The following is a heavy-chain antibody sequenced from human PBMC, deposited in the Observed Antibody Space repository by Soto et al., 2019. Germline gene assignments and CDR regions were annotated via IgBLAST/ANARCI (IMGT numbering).Heavy chain of an antibody. CDR3: ARVGVAAPIDP. V-gene: IGHV3-7*01. D-gene: IGHD6-6*01. CDR2: IKHDGSEK. J-gene: IGHJ5*02. Sequence: EVQLVESGGGLVQPGGSLRLSCAASGFSFSDYSMTWVRQAPGKGLEWVADIKHDGSEKHYLDSVKGRFTISRDDARNSLYLQISSLRAEDTAVYYCARVGVAAPIDPWGQGTLVTFSS. CDR1: GFSFSDYS.